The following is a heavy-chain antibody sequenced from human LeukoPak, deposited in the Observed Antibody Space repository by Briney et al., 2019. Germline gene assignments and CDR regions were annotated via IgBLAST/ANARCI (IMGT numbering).Heavy chain of an antibody. CDR2: TYYRSKWYN. CDR1: GDSVSSNSAA. CDR3: ARGVVDRDYYDSSGYYLYYFDY. J-gene: IGHJ4*02. D-gene: IGHD3-22*01. Sequence: SQTLSLTCAISGDSVSSNSAAWNWIRQSPSRGLEWLGRTYYRSKWYNDYAASVKSRITINPDTSKNQFSLQLNSVTPEDTAVYYCARGVVDRDYYDSSGYYLYYFDYWGQGTLVTVSS. V-gene: IGHV6-1*01.